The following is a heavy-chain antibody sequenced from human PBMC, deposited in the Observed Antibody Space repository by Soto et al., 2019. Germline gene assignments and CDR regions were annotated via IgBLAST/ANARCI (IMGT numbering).Heavy chain of an antibody. J-gene: IGHJ6*02. D-gene: IGHD3-10*01. CDR3: ARGVGINYYGSGSYRPPYYYYGMDV. CDR1: GGSFSGYY. V-gene: IGHV4-34*01. Sequence: SETLSLTCAVYGGSFSGYYWSWIRQPPGKGLEWIGEINHSGSTNYNPSLKSRVTISVDTSKNQFSLKLSSVTAADTAVYYCARGVGINYYGSGSYRPPYYYYGMDVWGQGTTVTVSS. CDR2: INHSGST.